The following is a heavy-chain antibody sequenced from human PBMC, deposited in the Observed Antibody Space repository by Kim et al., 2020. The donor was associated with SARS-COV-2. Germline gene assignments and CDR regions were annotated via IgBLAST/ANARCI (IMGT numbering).Heavy chain of an antibody. V-gene: IGHV3-30*07. J-gene: IGHJ6*02. D-gene: IGHD6-13*01. CDR3: ARDGTAAGTPDTIYYYGMDV. Sequence: FTISRDNSKNTLYLQMNSLRAEDTAVYYCARDGTAAGTPDTIYYYGMDVWGQGTTVTVSS.